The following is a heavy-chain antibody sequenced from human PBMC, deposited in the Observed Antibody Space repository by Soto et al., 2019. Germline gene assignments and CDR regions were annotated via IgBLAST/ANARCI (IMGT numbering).Heavy chain of an antibody. Sequence: SSTXSLTCCVSVFSISIINLFICFRQAPGKGLEWLGEIYQSGTTNYNPSLKSRVTMSIDKSKNQFFLNVTSVTAADTDVYYCERKEGNYTKNQFETWGQGT. CDR1: VFSISIINL. J-gene: IGHJ5*02. CDR3: ERKEGNYTKNQFET. V-gene: IGHV4-4*02. D-gene: IGHD2-8*01. CDR2: IYQSGTT.